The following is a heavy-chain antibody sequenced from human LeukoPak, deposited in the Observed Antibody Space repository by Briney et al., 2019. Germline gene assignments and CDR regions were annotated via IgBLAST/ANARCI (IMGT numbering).Heavy chain of an antibody. Sequence: GASVKVSCKASGYTFTSYAMHWVRQAPGQRLEWVGWIKAVSGDTKYSQKLQGRVTITRDTSATTVYMELSSLRYEDMAVYYCARVAGTLFDYWGQGTLVTVSS. CDR3: ARVAGTLFDY. J-gene: IGHJ4*02. D-gene: IGHD6-19*01. V-gene: IGHV1-3*03. CDR2: IKAVSGDT. CDR1: GYTFTSYA.